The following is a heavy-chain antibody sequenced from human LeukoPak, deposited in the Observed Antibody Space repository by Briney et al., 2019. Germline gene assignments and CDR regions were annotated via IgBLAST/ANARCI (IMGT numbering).Heavy chain of an antibody. CDR2: ISSSGGST. J-gene: IGHJ1*01. CDR1: GFTFSIYG. V-gene: IGHV3-23*01. Sequence: GGSLRLSCAASGFTFSIYGMSWVRQAPGKGLEWVSGISSSGGSTYYAESVKGRFTISRDNSKNTLYLQMNSLRAEDTAVYYCAKQDSSGWVGVAEYFQHWGQGTLVSVSS. CDR3: AKQDSSGWVGVAEYFQH. D-gene: IGHD6-19*01.